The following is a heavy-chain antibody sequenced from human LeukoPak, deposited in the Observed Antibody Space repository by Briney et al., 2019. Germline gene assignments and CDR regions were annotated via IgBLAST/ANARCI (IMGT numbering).Heavy chain of an antibody. V-gene: IGHV4-30-4*08. Sequence: SQTLSLTCTVSGGSISSGDYYWSWIRQPPGKGLEWIGYIYYSGSPYYNPSLKSRVTISVDTSKNQFSLKLSSVTAADTAVYYCARGLPDYYDSSGYDYWGQGTLVTVSS. CDR1: GGSISSGDYY. CDR3: ARGLPDYYDSSGYDY. D-gene: IGHD3-22*01. J-gene: IGHJ4*02. CDR2: IYYSGSP.